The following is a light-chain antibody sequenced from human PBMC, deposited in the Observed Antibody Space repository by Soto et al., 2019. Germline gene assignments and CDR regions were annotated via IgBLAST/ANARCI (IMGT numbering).Light chain of an antibody. CDR1: QSVSSY. V-gene: IGKV3-11*01. CDR3: QQRSNWPIT. Sequence: EIVLTQSPATLSLSPGERATLSCRASQSVSSYLAWYQQKPGQAPRLLIYDASNRATGIPARLSGSGSGTDFTLTISSLEPEDFAVYYCQQRSNWPITFGQGTRLAIK. J-gene: IGKJ5*01. CDR2: DAS.